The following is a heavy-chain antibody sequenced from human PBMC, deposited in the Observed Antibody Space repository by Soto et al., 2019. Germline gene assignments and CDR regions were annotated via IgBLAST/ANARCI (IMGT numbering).Heavy chain of an antibody. CDR2: ISYDGSNK. J-gene: IGHJ6*02. CDR1: GFTFSSYG. Sequence: QVQLVESGGGVVQPGRSLRLSCAASGFTFSSYGMHWVRQAPGKGLEWVAVISYDGSNKYYADSVKGRFTISRDNSKNTLYLQMNSLRAEDTAVYYCAKDSATPGYGMDVWGQGTTVTVSS. V-gene: IGHV3-30*18. CDR3: AKDSATPGYGMDV. D-gene: IGHD2-15*01.